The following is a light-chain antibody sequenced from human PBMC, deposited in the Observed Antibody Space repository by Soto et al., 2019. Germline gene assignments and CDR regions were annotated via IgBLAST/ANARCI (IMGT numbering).Light chain of an antibody. Sequence: QSVLTQPPSVSAAPGQKVTISCSGSSSNIGNNYVSWYQHLPGAAPKLIIYDNDKRSSGIPDRFSGSKSGTSATLDITGLQTGDEADYYCGTWYSTLSGVFGTGTKLTVL. CDR1: SSNIGNNY. CDR2: DND. J-gene: IGLJ1*01. CDR3: GTWYSTLSGV. V-gene: IGLV1-51*01.